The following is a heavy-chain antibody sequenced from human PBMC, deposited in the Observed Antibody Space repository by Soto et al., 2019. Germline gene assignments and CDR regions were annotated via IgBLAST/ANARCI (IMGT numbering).Heavy chain of an antibody. CDR1: GLTFCSSW. Sequence: GGSLRLSCAVSGLTFCSSWMSWVRKAPGKGLEWVANIKQDGTETYYVDSVKGRFTISRDNAKNSLSLQMNSLRAEDTAIYYCASYGRDSSGYYYFDYWGQGTLVTVSS. CDR2: IKQDGTET. CDR3: ASYGRDSSGYYYFDY. V-gene: IGHV3-7*01. D-gene: IGHD3-22*01. J-gene: IGHJ4*02.